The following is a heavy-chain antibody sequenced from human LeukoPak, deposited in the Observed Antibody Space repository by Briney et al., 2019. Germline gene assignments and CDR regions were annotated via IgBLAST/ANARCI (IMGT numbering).Heavy chain of an antibody. CDR2: IYHSGTT. CDR3: TRLSHVAGAPKVSWFDP. Sequence: SETLSLTCTVSAYSISDGFFWGFIRQPPGKGLEWIASIYHSGTTYYNPSLRSRVTMSVDTSNNQFSLKLSSVTAADTAMYFCTRLSHVAGAPKVSWFDPWGQGALVTVSS. CDR1: AYSISDGFF. J-gene: IGHJ5*02. D-gene: IGHD1-26*01. V-gene: IGHV4-38-2*02.